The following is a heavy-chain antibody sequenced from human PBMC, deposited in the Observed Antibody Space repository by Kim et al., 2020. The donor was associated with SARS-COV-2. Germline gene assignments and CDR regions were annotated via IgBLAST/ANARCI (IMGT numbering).Heavy chain of an antibody. J-gene: IGHJ5*02. CDR3: ARRYYYGSGSYFDWFDP. D-gene: IGHD3-10*01. Sequence: SETLSLTCTVSGGSISSSSYYWGWIRQPPGKGLEWIGSIYYSGSTYYNPSLKSRVTISVDTSKNQFSLKLSSVTAADTAVYYCARRYYYGSGSYFDWFDPWSQGTLVTVSS. CDR1: GGSISSSSYY. CDR2: IYYSGST. V-gene: IGHV4-39*01.